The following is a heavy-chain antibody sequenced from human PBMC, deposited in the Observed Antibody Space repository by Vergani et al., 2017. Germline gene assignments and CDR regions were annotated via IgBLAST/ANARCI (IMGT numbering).Heavy chain of an antibody. CDR1: GGSISSGSYY. V-gene: IGHV4-61*02. D-gene: IGHD1-1*01. CDR2: IYTSGST. CDR3: AAAGWLQLERQWNPADDYYYYMDV. J-gene: IGHJ6*03. Sequence: QVQLQESGPGLVKPSQTLSLTCTVSGGSISSGSYYWSWIRQPAGKGLEWIGRIYTSGSTNYNPSLKSRVTISVDTSKNQFSLKLSSVTAADTAVYYCAAAGWLQLERQWNPADDYYYYMDVWGKGTTVTVSS.